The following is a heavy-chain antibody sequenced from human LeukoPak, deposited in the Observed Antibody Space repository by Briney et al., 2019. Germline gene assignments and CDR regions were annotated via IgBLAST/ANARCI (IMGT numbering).Heavy chain of an antibody. D-gene: IGHD3/OR15-3a*01. CDR3: AKRSNFCTGYLDY. CDR2: MSGSGGST. CDR1: KFTFSNCA. Sequence: GGSLRLSCTASKFTFSNCAKSWVRHAPGKGLEWVSVMSGSGGSTYYPDSVKGRFTISRDNPKDTLFLQMNSLRTEDTAVYYCAKRSNFCTGYLDYWGQGTLVTVSS. V-gene: IGHV3-23*01. J-gene: IGHJ4*02.